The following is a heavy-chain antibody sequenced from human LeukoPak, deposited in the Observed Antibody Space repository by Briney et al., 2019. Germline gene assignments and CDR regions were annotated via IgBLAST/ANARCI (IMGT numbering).Heavy chain of an antibody. J-gene: IGHJ3*02. CDR3: AKLDYGDSDDAFDI. Sequence: PGGSLRLSCSASGFTFSSYAMHWVRQAPGKGLEYVSAISSNGGSTYYADSVKGRFTISRDNSKNTLYLQMSSLRAEDTAVYYCAKLDYGDSDDAFDIWGQGTMVTVSS. CDR2: ISSNGGST. D-gene: IGHD4-17*01. V-gene: IGHV3-64D*06. CDR1: GFTFSSYA.